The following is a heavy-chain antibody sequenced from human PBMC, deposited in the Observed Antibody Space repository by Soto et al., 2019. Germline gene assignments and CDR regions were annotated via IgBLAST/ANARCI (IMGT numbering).Heavy chain of an antibody. D-gene: IGHD2-15*01. V-gene: IGHV4-4*02. Sequence: QVQLQESGPGLVKPSGTLSLTCAVSGGSISSSNWWSWVRQPPGKGLEWIGEIYHSGSTNYNPSLKCRVTISVDQSNNQFSLRLNSVTAADTAVYYCERSRMVGQAPWWIDYWGQGTLVTVSS. CDR2: IYHSGST. CDR1: GGSISSSNW. J-gene: IGHJ4*02. CDR3: ERSRMVGQAPWWIDY.